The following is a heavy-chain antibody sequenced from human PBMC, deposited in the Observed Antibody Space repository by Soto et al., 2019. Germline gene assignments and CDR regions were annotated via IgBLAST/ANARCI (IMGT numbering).Heavy chain of an antibody. CDR1: GYTFTSSG. CDR2: ISAYNGNT. J-gene: IGHJ4*02. V-gene: IGHV1-18*01. CDR3: ARAMAYVQDYYFDY. D-gene: IGHD3-10*01. Sequence: GASVKVSCKASGYTFTSSGISWVRQAPGQGLEWMGWISAYNGNTNYAQKLQGRVTMTTDTSTSTAYMELRSLRSDDTAVYYCARAMAYVQDYYFDYWGQGTLVTVSS.